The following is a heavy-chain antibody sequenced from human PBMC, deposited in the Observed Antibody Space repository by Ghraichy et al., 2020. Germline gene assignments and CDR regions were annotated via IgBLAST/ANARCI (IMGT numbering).Heavy chain of an antibody. V-gene: IGHV3-74*01. J-gene: IGHJ4*02. CDR3: ARDLVATRPHY. CDR2: ITNDGSTT. D-gene: IGHD6-6*01. Sequence: ESLNISCAASGFTFSSYWMHWVRQAPGKGLVWVSRITNDGSTTVYADSVKGRFTISRDNTKNMLYLQMNSLRVEDTAVYYCARDLVATRPHYWGQGILVTVSS. CDR1: GFTFSSYW.